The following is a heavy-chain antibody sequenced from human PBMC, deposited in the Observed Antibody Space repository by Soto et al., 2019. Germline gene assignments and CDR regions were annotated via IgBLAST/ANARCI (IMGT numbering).Heavy chain of an antibody. J-gene: IGHJ4*02. CDR2: IYYSGST. CDR3: ARQEGSMTTVTTSDF. CDR1: GGSNSGSSDY. V-gene: IGHV4-39*01. Sequence: TCTVSGGSNSGSSDYWGVIGQPPGKGLEWIGSIYYSGSTYYNPSLKSRVTISVDTSKNQFSLKLSSVTAADTAVYYCARQEGSMTTVTTSDFWGQGPLVTVYS. D-gene: IGHD4-17*01.